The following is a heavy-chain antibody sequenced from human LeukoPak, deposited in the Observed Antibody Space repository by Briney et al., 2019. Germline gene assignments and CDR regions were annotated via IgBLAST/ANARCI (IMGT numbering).Heavy chain of an antibody. Sequence: PGESLKISCKGSGYRFTSYWIGWVRQMPGKGLEWMGIIYPGDSDTRYNPSFRGQVTISADTSITPAYLQWNSLKASDTAIYYCARHAGPPAAFEIWGQGTMVTVSS. D-gene: IGHD1-14*01. V-gene: IGHV5-51*01. CDR1: GYRFTSYW. CDR2: IYPGDSDT. CDR3: ARHAGPPAAFEI. J-gene: IGHJ3*02.